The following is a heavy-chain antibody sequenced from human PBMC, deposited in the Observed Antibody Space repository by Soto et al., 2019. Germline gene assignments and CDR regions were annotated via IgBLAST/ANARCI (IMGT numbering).Heavy chain of an antibody. CDR2: IIPIFGTA. CDR3: ATDSTYDILTGSFDY. Sequence: GASVKVSCKASGGTFSSYAISWVRQAPGQGLEWMGGIIPIFGTANYAQKFQGRVTITADESTSTAYMELSSLRSEDTAVYYCATDSTYDILTGSFDYWGQGTLVTVSS. V-gene: IGHV1-69*13. CDR1: GGTFSSYA. J-gene: IGHJ4*02. D-gene: IGHD3-9*01.